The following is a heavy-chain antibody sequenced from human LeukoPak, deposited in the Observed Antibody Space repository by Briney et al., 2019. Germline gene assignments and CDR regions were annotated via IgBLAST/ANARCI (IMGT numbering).Heavy chain of an antibody. CDR3: ARGPHYYGSGSYRTYNWFDH. CDR2: IYYSGST. J-gene: IGHJ5*02. D-gene: IGHD3-10*01. V-gene: IGHV4-39*01. Sequence: SETLSLTCTVSGGSISSSSYYWGWIRQPPGRWLEWIGCIYYSGSTYYNPSLKSRVTISVDTSKNQFSLKLSSVTAADTAVYYCARGPHYYGSGSYRTYNWFDHWGQGTLVTVSS. CDR1: GGSISSSSYY.